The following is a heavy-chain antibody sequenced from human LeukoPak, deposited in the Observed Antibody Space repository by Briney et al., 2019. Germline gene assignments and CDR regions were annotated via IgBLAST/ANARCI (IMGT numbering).Heavy chain of an antibody. CDR3: TSRPYYDFWSGYYMTDY. D-gene: IGHD3-3*01. Sequence: GGSLRLSCAASGFTFSGSAMHWVRQASGKGLEWVGRIRSKANSYATAYAASVKGRFTISRDDSKNTAYLQMNSLKTEDTAVYYCTSRPYYDFWSGYYMTDYWGQGTLVTVSS. CDR1: GFTFSGSA. CDR2: IRSKANSYAT. J-gene: IGHJ4*02. V-gene: IGHV3-73*01.